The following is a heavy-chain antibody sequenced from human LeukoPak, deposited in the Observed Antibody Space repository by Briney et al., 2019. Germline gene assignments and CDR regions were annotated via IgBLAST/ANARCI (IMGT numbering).Heavy chain of an antibody. D-gene: IGHD6-13*01. CDR3: AKELIAAAAFYSSYYFDY. J-gene: IGHJ4*02. CDR2: INHSGST. V-gene: IGHV4-34*01. Sequence: KPSETLSLTCAVYGGSFSGYYWSWIRQPPGKGLEWIGEINHSGSTNYNPSLKSRVTISVDTSKNQFSLKLSSVTAEDTAVYYCAKELIAAAAFYSSYYFDYWGQGTLVTVSS. CDR1: GGSFSGYY.